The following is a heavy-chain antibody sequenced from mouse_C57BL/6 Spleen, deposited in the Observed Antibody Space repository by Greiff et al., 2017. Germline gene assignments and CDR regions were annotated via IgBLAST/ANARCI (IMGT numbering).Heavy chain of an antibody. D-gene: IGHD2-4*01. V-gene: IGHV1-18*01. CDR3: AREGLRRSWYFDY. J-gene: IGHJ2*01. CDR2: INPNNGGT. CDR1: GYTFTDYN. Sequence: VQLQQSGPELVKPGASVKIPCKASGYTFTDYNMDWVKQSHGKSLEWIGDINPNNGGTIYNQKFKGKATLTVDKSSSTAYMELRSLTSEDTAVYYCAREGLRRSWYFDYWGQGTTLTVSS.